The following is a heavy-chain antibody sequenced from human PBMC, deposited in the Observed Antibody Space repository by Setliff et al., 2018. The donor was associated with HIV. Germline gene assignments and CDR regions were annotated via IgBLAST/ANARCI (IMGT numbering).Heavy chain of an antibody. CDR2: IYHSGST. J-gene: IGHJ5*02. Sequence: PSETLSLTCSVSGYSVYSGYHWGWVRQSPGKGLEWIGSIYHSGSTYYNPSLKSRVTISVDTSKNQFSLNLTSVTAADTAVYYCASRVYYYDSNNFLREEGFDPWGQGTLVTVS. CDR1: GYSVYSGYH. V-gene: IGHV4-38-2*02. D-gene: IGHD3-22*01. CDR3: ASRVYYYDSNNFLREEGFDP.